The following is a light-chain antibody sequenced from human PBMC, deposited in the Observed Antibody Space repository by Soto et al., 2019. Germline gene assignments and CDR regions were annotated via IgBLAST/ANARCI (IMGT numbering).Light chain of an antibody. V-gene: IGKV1-12*01. Sequence: DIQMTQSPSSVSASVGDRVTITCRASQGIGSWLAWYQQKPGKDPTLLIYTTSNMQSGVPSKFSGSGSGTDLTLTISRLQPEDFATYYCQQANSFPLTFGPGTKVDIK. CDR3: QQANSFPLT. J-gene: IGKJ3*01. CDR1: QGIGSW. CDR2: TTS.